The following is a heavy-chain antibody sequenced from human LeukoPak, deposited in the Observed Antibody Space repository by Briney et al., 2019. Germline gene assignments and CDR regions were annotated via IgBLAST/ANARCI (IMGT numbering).Heavy chain of an antibody. CDR3: AELGITMIGGV. J-gene: IGHJ6*04. CDR1: GFTFSSYE. V-gene: IGHV3-48*03. Sequence: GGSLRLSCAASGFTFSSYEMNWVRQAPGKGLEWVSSSGSTIYYADSVRGRFTISRDNAKNSLYLQMNSLRAEDTAVYYCAELGITMIGGVWGKGTTVTISS. CDR2: SSGSTI. D-gene: IGHD3-10*02.